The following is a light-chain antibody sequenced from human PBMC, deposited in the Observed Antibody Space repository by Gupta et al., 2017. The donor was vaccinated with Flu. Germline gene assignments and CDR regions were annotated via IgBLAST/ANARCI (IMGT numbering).Light chain of an antibody. CDR2: DAS. J-gene: IGKJ2*01. CDR1: QDIVNF. Sequence: PYSVSASVGDRVTITCQASQDIVNFLNWYQQKPGKAPKLLIFDASSLETGVPSRFSGRGSGTHFTFTISDLQPEDFATYFCQQYEILPVTFGQGTKVDIK. CDR3: QQYEILPVT. V-gene: IGKV1-33*01.